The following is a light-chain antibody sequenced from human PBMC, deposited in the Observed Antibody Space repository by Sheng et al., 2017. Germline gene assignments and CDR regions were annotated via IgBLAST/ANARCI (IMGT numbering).Light chain of an antibody. CDR2: GAS. Sequence: EIVMTQSPATLSVSPGERATLSCRASQSVSTNLAWYQQKFGQAPRLLIYGASNRASGIPVRFSGSGSGTDFTLTISRLEPEDFAVYYCQHYGTSLWTFGQGTKVEIK. CDR3: QHYGTSLWT. CDR1: QSVSTN. V-gene: IGKV3-20*01. J-gene: IGKJ1*01.